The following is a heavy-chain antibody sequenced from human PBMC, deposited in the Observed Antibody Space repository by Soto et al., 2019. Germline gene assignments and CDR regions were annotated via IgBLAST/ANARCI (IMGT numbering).Heavy chain of an antibody. V-gene: IGHV1-3*01. CDR2: INAGNGNT. D-gene: IGHD2-2*01. J-gene: IGHJ3*02. CDR3: ARGHGYCSGTSCYGLGAFDI. Sequence: QVQLVQSGAEVKKPGASVKVSCKASGYTFTSYAMHWVRQAPGQRLEWMGWINAGNGNTKYSQKFQGRVTITRDTSAGTAYMELSSLRSEDTAVYYCARGHGYCSGTSCYGLGAFDIWGQGTMVTVSS. CDR1: GYTFTSYA.